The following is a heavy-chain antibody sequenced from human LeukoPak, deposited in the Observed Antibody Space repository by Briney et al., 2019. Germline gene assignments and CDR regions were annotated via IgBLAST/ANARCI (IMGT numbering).Heavy chain of an antibody. CDR2: IYHSGST. Sequence: SETLSLTCTVSGGSISSGGYYWGWIRQPRGKGLEWIGYIYHSGSTYYNPSLKSRVTISVDRSKNQFSLKLSSVTAADTAVYYCARDSGPFDYWGQGTLVTVSS. D-gene: IGHD2-8*02. CDR1: GGSISSGGYY. J-gene: IGHJ4*02. V-gene: IGHV4-30-2*01. CDR3: ARDSGPFDY.